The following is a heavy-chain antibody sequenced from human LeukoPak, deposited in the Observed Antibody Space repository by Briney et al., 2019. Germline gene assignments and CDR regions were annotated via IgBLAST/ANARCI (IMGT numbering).Heavy chain of an antibody. D-gene: IGHD3-10*01. V-gene: IGHV1-18*01. J-gene: IGHJ4*02. CDR2: ISAYNGNT. Sequence: GGSVRSSSKTFLYTFTTSVLTAVRQTPGHGLECRGWISAYNGNTNYAQRLQGRVTMTTDTSTTTAYMELRSLRSDDTAVYYCARSGFTIVRGRTDYWGQGTLVTVSS. CDR3: ARSGFTIVRGRTDY. CDR1: LYTFTTSV.